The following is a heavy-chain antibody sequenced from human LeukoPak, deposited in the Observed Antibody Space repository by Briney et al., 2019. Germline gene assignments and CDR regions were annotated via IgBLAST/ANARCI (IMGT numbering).Heavy chain of an antibody. CDR1: RGPISNFY. D-gene: IGHD3-22*01. CDR2: IYTTGST. CDR3: ARGRYNDLYYLDY. Sequence: SETLSLTCTVSRGPISNFYWSWIRQPAGKGLEWIGRIYTTGSTNYNPSLKSRVTMSVDTSKNQFSLNLSSVTAADTAVYYCARGRYNDLYYLDYWGQGTLVTVSS. J-gene: IGHJ4*02. V-gene: IGHV4-4*07.